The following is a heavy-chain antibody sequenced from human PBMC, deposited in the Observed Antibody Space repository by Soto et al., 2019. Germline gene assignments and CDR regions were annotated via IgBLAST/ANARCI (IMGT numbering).Heavy chain of an antibody. Sequence: QVQLQESGPGLVKPSETLSLTCTVSGDSISSYYWSWIRQPPGKSLEWIGYIYYSGSTNYNPSLKSRVTISVDTYKNQFSLKLSSVTAADTAVYFCARGQQLLRYWGQGTLVTVSS. CDR2: IYYSGST. V-gene: IGHV4-59*01. CDR1: GDSISSYY. J-gene: IGHJ4*02. D-gene: IGHD1-26*01. CDR3: ARGQQLLRY.